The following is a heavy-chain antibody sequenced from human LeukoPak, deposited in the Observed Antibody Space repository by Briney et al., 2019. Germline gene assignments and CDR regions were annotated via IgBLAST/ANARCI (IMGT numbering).Heavy chain of an antibody. V-gene: IGHV4-4*02. CDR3: ARDPPNKGDP. CDR1: GGSTSSSNW. J-gene: IGHJ5*02. Sequence: SETLSLTCAVSGGSTSSSNWWSWVRQPPGKGLEWIGEIYHSGSTNYNPSLKSRVTISVDTSKNQFSLKLSSVTAADTAVYYCARDPPNKGDPWGQGTLVTVSS. D-gene: IGHD1/OR15-1a*01. CDR2: IYHSGST.